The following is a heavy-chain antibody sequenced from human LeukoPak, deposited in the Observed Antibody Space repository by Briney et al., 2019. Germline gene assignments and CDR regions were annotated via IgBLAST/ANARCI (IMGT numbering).Heavy chain of an antibody. CDR1: GYSLTEFA. D-gene: IGHD3-22*01. J-gene: IGHJ4*02. CDR2: SDPEDVKT. Sequence: ASVKVSCKISGYSLTEFAIHWVRQAPGKGLEWMGGSDPEDVKTSFAEKFQGRVTFTEDTSTDTAFMELSRLRSDDTAVYYCATFQAYANSGHLRPYFDYWGQGTLVTVSS. CDR3: ATFQAYANSGHLRPYFDY. V-gene: IGHV1-24*01.